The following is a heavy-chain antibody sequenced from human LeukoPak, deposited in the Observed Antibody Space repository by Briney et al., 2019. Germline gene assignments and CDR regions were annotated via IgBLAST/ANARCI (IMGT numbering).Heavy chain of an antibody. D-gene: IGHD3-22*01. J-gene: IGHJ3*02. V-gene: IGHV3-9*01. CDR3: AKGPLYYYDSSGYPGAFDI. Sequence: PGRSLRLSCAASGFTFVDYAMHWVRQAPGKGLEWVSGISWNSGSIVYADSVKGRFTISRDNAKNSLYLQMNSLRAEDTALYFCAKGPLYYYDSSGYPGAFDIWGQGTMVTVSS. CDR1: GFTFVDYA. CDR2: ISWNSGSI.